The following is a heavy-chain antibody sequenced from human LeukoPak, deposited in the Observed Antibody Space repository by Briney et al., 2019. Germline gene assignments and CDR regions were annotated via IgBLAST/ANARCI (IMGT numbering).Heavy chain of an antibody. Sequence: GGALRLSCAASGFTVSSSYMTWVRQAPGKGLGWVSLIYSGGSIYYTDSVQGRFTISRDNSKNTLYLQMNGLRAEDTAVYYCARGGDYSDYYFDYWGQGTLVTVSS. D-gene: IGHD4-11*01. CDR2: IYSGGSI. CDR3: ARGGDYSDYYFDY. V-gene: IGHV3-53*01. CDR1: GFTVSSSY. J-gene: IGHJ4*02.